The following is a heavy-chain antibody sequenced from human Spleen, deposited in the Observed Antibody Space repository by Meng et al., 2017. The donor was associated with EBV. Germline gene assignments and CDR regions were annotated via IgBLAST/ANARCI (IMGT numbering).Heavy chain of an antibody. CDR2: IYSGGST. V-gene: IGHV3-53*01. CDR3: AKGDYGDYGLY. CDR1: GFTVNSNY. J-gene: IGHJ4*02. Sequence: VLLVESGGDLVQPGGSLRLSCAVSGFTVNSNYMSWVRQAPGKGLEWISIIYSGGSTHYADSVNGRFTVSRDTSKNTLYLQMNSLRVEDTAVYYCAKGDYGDYGLYWGQGTLVTVSS. D-gene: IGHD4-17*01.